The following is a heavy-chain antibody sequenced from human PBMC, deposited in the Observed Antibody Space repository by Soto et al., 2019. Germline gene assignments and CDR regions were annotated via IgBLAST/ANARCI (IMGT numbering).Heavy chain of an antibody. V-gene: IGHV2-5*02. CDR2: IYWDHDE. Sequence: QITLKESGPTLVKPTQTLTLTCTFSGFSLSTRGVGVGWIRHPPGKALEWLALIYWDHDEWYIPSLKSRLTTINDTSKNQVVLAMTNMDSVDTATYFCAHRSGGWEYYFDYWGQGTLVTVSS. CDR1: GFSLSTRGVG. D-gene: IGHD6-19*01. J-gene: IGHJ4*02. CDR3: AHRSGGWEYYFDY.